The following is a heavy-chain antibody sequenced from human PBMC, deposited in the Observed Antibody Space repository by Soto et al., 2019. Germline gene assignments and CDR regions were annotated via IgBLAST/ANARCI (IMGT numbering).Heavy chain of an antibody. J-gene: IGHJ3*02. CDR2: INWNGGST. D-gene: IGHD6-6*01. V-gene: IGHV3-20*04. CDR3: ARDRSVKQLFDAFDI. CDR1: GFTFGDYG. Sequence: GGSLRLSCAASGFTFGDYGMSWVRQAPGKGLEWVSGINWNGGSTGYADSVKGRFTISRDNAKNSLYLQMNSLRAEDTALYYCARDRSVKQLFDAFDIWGQGTMVTVSS.